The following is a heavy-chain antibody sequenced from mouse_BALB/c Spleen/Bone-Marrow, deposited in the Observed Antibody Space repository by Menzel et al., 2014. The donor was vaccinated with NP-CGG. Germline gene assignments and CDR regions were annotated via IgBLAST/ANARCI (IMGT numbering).Heavy chain of an antibody. CDR3: ARDDYYAMDY. CDR2: IRNKANGYTT. Sequence: DVMLVESGGGLVQPGGSLRLSCATSGFTFADYYMSWVRQPPGKALEWLGFIRNKANGYTTEYSAPVKGRFTISRDNSQSILYLQMNTLRAEDSATYYCARDDYYAMDYWGQGTSVTVSS. V-gene: IGHV7-3*02. CDR1: GFTFADYY. J-gene: IGHJ4*01.